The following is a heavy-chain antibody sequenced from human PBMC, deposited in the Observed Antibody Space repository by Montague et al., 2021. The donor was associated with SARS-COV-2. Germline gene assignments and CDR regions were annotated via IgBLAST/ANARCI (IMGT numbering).Heavy chain of an antibody. CDR2: TYHRSKRYN. CDR1: GDSVSSNIAT. D-gene: IGHD2-2*01. J-gene: IGHJ4*02. CDR3: ARIPVGSKYYFDF. Sequence: CAISGDSVSSNIATCNWIRQSPSRRLEWLGRTYHRSKRYNDYAESVKSRITIDPDTSKHQFSLHLNSVTPEDTAVYYCARIPVGSKYYFDFWGQGTLVTVSS. V-gene: IGHV6-1*01.